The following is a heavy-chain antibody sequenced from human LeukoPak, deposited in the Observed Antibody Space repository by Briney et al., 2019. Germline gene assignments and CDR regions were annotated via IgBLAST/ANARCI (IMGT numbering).Heavy chain of an antibody. V-gene: IGHV4-38-2*02. Sequence: SETLSLTCSVSGYSISSGYYWTFIRQPPGKGLEWIGGIYHTGHTFYNPSLKSRVTISVETSKNQFSLKLNSVTAADTAVYFCAKDRLGGPYFFHYWGQGTLVTVFS. CDR1: GYSISSGYY. CDR3: AKDRLGGPYFFHY. CDR2: IYHTGHT. J-gene: IGHJ4*02. D-gene: IGHD3-16*01.